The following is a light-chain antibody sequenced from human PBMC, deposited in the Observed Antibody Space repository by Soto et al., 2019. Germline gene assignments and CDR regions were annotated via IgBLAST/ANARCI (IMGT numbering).Light chain of an antibody. V-gene: IGLV9-49*01. CDR3: GADHGSGSNFLVV. CDR2: VGTGGIVG. CDR1: SGYSNYK. J-gene: IGLJ2*01. Sequence: QAVVTQPPSASASLGASVTLTCTLSSGYSNYKVDWYQQRPGKGPRFVMRVGTGGIVGSKGDGIPDRFSVLGSGLNRYLTIKNIREEDESDYHCGADHGSGSNFLVVFGGGTKLTVL.